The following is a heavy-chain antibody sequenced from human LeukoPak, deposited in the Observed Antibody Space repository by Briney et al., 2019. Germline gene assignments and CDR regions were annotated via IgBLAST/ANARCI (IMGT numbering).Heavy chain of an antibody. CDR1: GGSISSYY. Sequence: SETLSLTCTVSGGSISSYYWNWIRRSPSRGLEWLGRTYYRSKWYNNYAVSVKSRITINPDTSKNQFSLQLNSVTPEDTAVYYCAREGRGDVDFDYWGQGTLVTVSS. V-gene: IGHV6-1*01. J-gene: IGHJ4*02. CDR2: TYYRSKWYN. CDR3: AREGRGDVDFDY. D-gene: IGHD3-10*02.